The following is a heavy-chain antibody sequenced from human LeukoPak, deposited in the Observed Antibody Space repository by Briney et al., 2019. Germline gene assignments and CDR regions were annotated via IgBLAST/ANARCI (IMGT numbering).Heavy chain of an antibody. CDR1: GFTFSSYS. CDR2: ISSSSSYI. Sequence: GGSLRLSCAASGFTFSSYSMNWVRQAPGKGLEWVSSISSSSSYIYYADSVKGRFTISRDNAKNSLYLQMNSLRAEDTAVYYCARDLDSGSYYWAFDIWGQGTMVTVSS. CDR3: ARDLDSGSYYWAFDI. V-gene: IGHV3-21*01. D-gene: IGHD1-26*01. J-gene: IGHJ3*02.